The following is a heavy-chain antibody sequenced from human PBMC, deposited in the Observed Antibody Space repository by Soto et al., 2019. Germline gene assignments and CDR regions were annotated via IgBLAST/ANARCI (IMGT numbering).Heavy chain of an antibody. V-gene: IGHV2-5*02. CDR2: IYWDDDK. CDR3: AHRNIQYYYDSSGYSHGVFDI. CDR1: GFSLTSPGVG. D-gene: IGHD3-22*01. J-gene: IGHJ3*02. Sequence: SGPTLVNPTQTLTLTCTFSGFSLTSPGVGVGWIRQPPGRAPEWLALIYWDDDKRYSPSLKNRLTITKDTSKNQVVLKKTKKEPVDTASYYCAHRNIQYYYDSSGYSHGVFDIWGQGTLVTVSS.